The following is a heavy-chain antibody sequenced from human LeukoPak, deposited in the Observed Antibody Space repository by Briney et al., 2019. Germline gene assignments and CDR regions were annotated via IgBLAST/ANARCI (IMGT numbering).Heavy chain of an antibody. D-gene: IGHD2-8*02. CDR1: GGSISSYY. J-gene: IGHJ6*04. Sequence: PSGTLSLTCTVSGGSISSYYWSWIRQPPGKGLEWIGYIYYSGSTTYNPSLKSRVTISVDTSKNQFSLRLISVTAADTAMYYCARENLVPASGSPHSFYYGMDVWGKGTTVTVSS. V-gene: IGHV4-59*01. CDR2: IYYSGST. CDR3: ARENLVPASGSPHSFYYGMDV.